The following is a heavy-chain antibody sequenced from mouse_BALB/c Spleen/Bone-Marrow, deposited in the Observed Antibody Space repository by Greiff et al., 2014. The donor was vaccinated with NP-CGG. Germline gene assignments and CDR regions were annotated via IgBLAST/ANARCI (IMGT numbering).Heavy chain of an antibody. V-gene: IGHV1-5*01. CDR1: GYSFTSYW. Sequence: SGTVLARPGASVKMSCKASGYSFTSYWMHWVKQRPGQGLEWIGAIYPGSSDTSYNQKFKGKAKLTAVTSASTAYMELSSLTNEDSAVYYCTNGYDYYAMDYWGQGTSVTVSS. J-gene: IGHJ4*01. CDR3: TNGYDYYAMDY. D-gene: IGHD2-2*01. CDR2: IYPGSSDT.